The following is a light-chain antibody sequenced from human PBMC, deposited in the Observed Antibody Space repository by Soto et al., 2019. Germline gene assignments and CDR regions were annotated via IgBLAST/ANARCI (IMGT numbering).Light chain of an antibody. CDR2: TVS. Sequence: DIRMNHSPSSLAASVGDRVAMTWRASQNIASYVAWYQQKPGRGPKFLINTVSTLQSGVPSRFSGSGSGTDFTLTIGSLQPDDFATYYWRHYNSYPDAFGGGTKVDIK. V-gene: IGKV1-5*03. J-gene: IGKJ4*02. CDR3: RHYNSYPDA. CDR1: QNIASY.